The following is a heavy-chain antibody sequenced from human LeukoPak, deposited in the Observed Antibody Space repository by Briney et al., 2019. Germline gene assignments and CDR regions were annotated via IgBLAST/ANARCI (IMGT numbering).Heavy chain of an antibody. D-gene: IGHD3-22*01. CDR3: ARDGAEGDNSAFDI. Sequence: PGGSLRLSCAASGVTLSDHHMDWVRQAPGKGLEWVGRTRNKARGYTTEYAASVKGRFTISRDGSKTLVYLQMDSLKTEDTAVYFCARDGAEGDNSAFDIWGQGTVVTVSS. CDR2: TRNKARGYTT. J-gene: IGHJ3*02. V-gene: IGHV3-72*01. CDR1: GVTLSDHH.